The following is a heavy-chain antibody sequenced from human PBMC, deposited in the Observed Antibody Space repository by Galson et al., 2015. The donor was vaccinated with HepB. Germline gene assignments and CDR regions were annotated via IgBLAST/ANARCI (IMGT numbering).Heavy chain of an antibody. J-gene: IGHJ6*02. CDR1: GFNFWTYD. Sequence: SLRLSCAVSGFNFWTYDMHWVRQIPGTGLEWVAVVSHDGHNKQYEESVKGRVTISRDNSKDTLYLEMEGLTSDDTAVYYCARGDSTEPEDPYFYHAIDVWGHGTTVSVTS. CDR3: ARGDSTEPEDPYFYHAIDV. D-gene: IGHD2-21*02. CDR2: VSHDGHNK. V-gene: IGHV3-30*04.